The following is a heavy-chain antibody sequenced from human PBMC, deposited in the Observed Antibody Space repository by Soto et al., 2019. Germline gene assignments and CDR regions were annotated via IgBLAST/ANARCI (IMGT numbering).Heavy chain of an antibody. Sequence: QLHLVQSGAVVKKPGASVTVSCSASGYPVTAYYMHWVRQAPGRGLEWMGGINPATGAAKYTQTFQGRVTRTRDTSTSTVFRELSGLTSEDTAVFYCARGGGVGVAGSAAFDMWGQGTVVTVSS. J-gene: IGHJ3*02. V-gene: IGHV1-2*02. CDR1: GYPVTAYY. CDR3: ARGGGVGVAGSAAFDM. CDR2: INPATGAA. D-gene: IGHD3-3*01.